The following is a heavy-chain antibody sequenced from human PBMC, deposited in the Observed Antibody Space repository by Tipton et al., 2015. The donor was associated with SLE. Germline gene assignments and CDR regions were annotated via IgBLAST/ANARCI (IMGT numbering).Heavy chain of an antibody. CDR3: ARVVGSYHWFDP. Sequence: TLSLTCTVSGGSISSSSYYWGWIRQPPGKGLEWIGGIYYSGSTYYNPSLKSRVTISVDTSKNQFSLKLSSVTAADTAVYYCARVVGSYHWFDPWGQGTLVTVSS. V-gene: IGHV4-39*07. CDR1: GGSISSSSYY. CDR2: IYYSGST. D-gene: IGHD2-15*01. J-gene: IGHJ5*02.